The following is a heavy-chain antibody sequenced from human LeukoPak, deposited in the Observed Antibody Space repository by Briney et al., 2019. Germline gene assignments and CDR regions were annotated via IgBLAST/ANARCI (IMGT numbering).Heavy chain of an antibody. J-gene: IGHJ4*02. CDR3: AKVGCSSTSCYNDY. V-gene: IGHV3-23*01. CDR1: GFTFSSYA. Sequence: PGGSLRLSCAASGFTFSSYAMSWVRQAPGKGLEWVSAISGSGGSTYYADSVKGRFTISRDNSKNTLYLQMNSLRAEDTVVYYCAKVGCSSTSCYNDYWGQGTLVTVSS. CDR2: ISGSGGST. D-gene: IGHD2-2*01.